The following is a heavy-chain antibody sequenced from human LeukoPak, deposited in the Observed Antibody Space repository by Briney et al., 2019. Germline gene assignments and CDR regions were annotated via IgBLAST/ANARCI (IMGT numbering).Heavy chain of an antibody. J-gene: IGHJ4*02. V-gene: IGHV1-8*01. CDR3: ARSFDSSGYYYHY. D-gene: IGHD3-22*01. Sequence: RGSVKVSCEASGFIFTNYDLNWVRQATGQGLEWVACMNRNSGNTGYAHKFQGRVTITRNTSISTAYMELSSLRSEDTAVYYCARSFDSSGYYYHYWGQGTLVTVSS. CDR1: GFIFTNYD. CDR2: MNRNSGNT.